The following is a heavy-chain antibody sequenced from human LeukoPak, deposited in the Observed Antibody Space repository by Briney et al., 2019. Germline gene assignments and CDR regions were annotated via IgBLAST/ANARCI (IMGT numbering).Heavy chain of an antibody. CDR1: GFIFSSYE. CDR3: ARESGSATWYYGMDV. Sequence: GGSLRLYCAASGFIFSSYEMTWIRQAPGKGLNWFSYISSSGTIIYYADSVKGRFTISRDYAKNSLYLQMNSLRAEDTAVYYCARESGSATWYYGMDVWGQGTTVTVSS. V-gene: IGHV3-48*03. D-gene: IGHD1-1*01. J-gene: IGHJ6*02. CDR2: ISSSGTII.